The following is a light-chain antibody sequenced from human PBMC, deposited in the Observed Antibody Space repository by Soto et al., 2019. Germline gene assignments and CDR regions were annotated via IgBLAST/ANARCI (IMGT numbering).Light chain of an antibody. Sequence: IVLTQSPATLSLSAGERATLSCRASQSINSYLAWYQQIPGQAPRLLIYDAYNRATGIPARFSGSGSGTDFTLTISSLEPEDFAVYYCQQRSSWPLTFGGGTKVEIK. CDR1: QSINSY. J-gene: IGKJ4*01. CDR3: QQRSSWPLT. V-gene: IGKV3-11*01. CDR2: DAY.